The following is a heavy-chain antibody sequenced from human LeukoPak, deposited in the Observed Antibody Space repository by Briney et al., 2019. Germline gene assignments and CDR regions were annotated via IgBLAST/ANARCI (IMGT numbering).Heavy chain of an antibody. CDR3: ARGSGYSGYDYLYYYYMDV. Sequence: SETLSLTCTVSGGSISSYYWSWIRQPPGKGLEWIGYIYYSGSTNYNPSLKSRVTISVDTSKNQFSLKLSSVTAADTAVYYCARGSGYSGYDYLYYYYMDVWGKGTTVTVSS. CDR1: GGSISSYY. D-gene: IGHD5-12*01. V-gene: IGHV4-59*01. J-gene: IGHJ6*03. CDR2: IYYSGST.